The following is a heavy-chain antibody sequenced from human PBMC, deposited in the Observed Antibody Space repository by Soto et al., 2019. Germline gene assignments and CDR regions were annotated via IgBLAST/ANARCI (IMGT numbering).Heavy chain of an antibody. D-gene: IGHD6-13*01. CDR1: GFTFSSYD. Sequence: EVQLVESGGGLVQPEGSLRLSCAASGFTFSSYDMHWVRQATGKRLEWVSAIGTAGDTYYPGSVKGRFTISRENAKNSLYLQMNSLRAGDTAVYYCARGSQLIAAAGQKAYYYYSGMDVWGQGTTVTVSS. J-gene: IGHJ6*02. CDR3: ARGSQLIAAAGQKAYYYYSGMDV. CDR2: IGTAGDT. V-gene: IGHV3-13*04.